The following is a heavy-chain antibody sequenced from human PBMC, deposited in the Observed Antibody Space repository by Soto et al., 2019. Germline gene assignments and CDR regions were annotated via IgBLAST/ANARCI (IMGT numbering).Heavy chain of an antibody. CDR1: GFTFSSYG. D-gene: IGHD5-12*01. CDR2: IWYDGSNK. CDR3: ARALDGGYDSFDY. J-gene: IGHJ4*02. Sequence: PGGSLRLSCAASGFTFSSYGMHWVRQAPGKGLEWVAVIWYDGSNKYYGDAVKGRFTISRDNSKTTLYLQMNSLRAEDTAVYYGARALDGGYDSFDYWGQGTLVTVSS. V-gene: IGHV3-33*01.